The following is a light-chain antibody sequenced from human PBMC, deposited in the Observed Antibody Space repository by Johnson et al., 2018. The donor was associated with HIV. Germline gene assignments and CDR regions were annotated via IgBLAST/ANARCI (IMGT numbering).Light chain of an antibody. V-gene: IGLV1-51*02. CDR1: SSNIGSNY. CDR3: GTWDSSLSAGV. CDR2: ENN. J-gene: IGLJ1*01. Sequence: QSVLTQPPSVCAAPGREVTISCSGSSSNIGSNYVSWYQQLPGTAPKLLIYENNKRPSGIPDRFSGSKSGTSATLGITGLQTGDEADYYCGTWDSSLSAGVFGTGTTVIVL.